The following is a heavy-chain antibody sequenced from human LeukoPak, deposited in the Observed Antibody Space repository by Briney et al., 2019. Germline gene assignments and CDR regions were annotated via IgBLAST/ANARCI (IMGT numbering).Heavy chain of an antibody. V-gene: IGHV1-18*01. Sequence: ASVKVSYKASGYTFTSHGISWVRQAPGQGLEWMGWISGYTGQTEYSEKFQGRVAMTTDTSTTTAYMELRSLTFDDTAVYYCARDIAISQFDYWGQGTLVTVSS. CDR2: ISGYTGQT. D-gene: IGHD3-9*01. J-gene: IGHJ4*02. CDR1: GYTFTSHG. CDR3: ARDIAISQFDY.